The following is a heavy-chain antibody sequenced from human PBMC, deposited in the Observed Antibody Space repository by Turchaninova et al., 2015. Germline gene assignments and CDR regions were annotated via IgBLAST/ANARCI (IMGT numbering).Heavy chain of an antibody. CDR1: GFTFSTYY. D-gene: IGHD2-2*02. J-gene: IGHJ5*02. V-gene: IGHV3-7*03. CDR2: IKQGGSGK. CDR3: ARDLGFCTGNICYTTLDP. Sequence: EVQLVESGGGLVQPGGSLRLSCAASGFTFSTYYMSWVRQAPGTGLEWGAHIKQGGSGKYYVDSVKGRFTFSRDNAKNTLYLQMNSLRAEDTAVYYCARDLGFCTGNICYTTLDPWGQGTLVTVSS.